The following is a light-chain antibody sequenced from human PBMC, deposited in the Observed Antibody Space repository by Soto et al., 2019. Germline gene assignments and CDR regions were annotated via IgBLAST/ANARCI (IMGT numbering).Light chain of an antibody. CDR2: DAS. V-gene: IGKV3-11*01. J-gene: IGKJ5*01. Sequence: EILLTQSPSSLSSSVWERATLSCRSSQSVSNYLAWYQQKPGQAPRLLIYDASNMATDIPARFSGSGSGTDVTHTTSSIGPEEFAVNACQQRRNWATFPFGQGTRLEIK. CDR3: QQRRNWATFP. CDR1: QSVSNY.